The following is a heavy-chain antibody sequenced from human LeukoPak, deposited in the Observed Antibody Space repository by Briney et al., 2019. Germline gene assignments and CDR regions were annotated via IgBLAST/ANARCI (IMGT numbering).Heavy chain of an antibody. Sequence: PGGSLRLSCAASAFTLSGYWMTWVRQAPGKGLEWVANINRDGSEKHYVDSVKGRFTISRDNAMNSLFLQMDSLRAEDTALYLCARDDGGRYSAGWYDAFDIWGPGTMVTVSS. V-gene: IGHV3-7*01. J-gene: IGHJ3*02. CDR2: INRDGSEK. CDR1: AFTLSGYW. CDR3: ARDDGGRYSAGWYDAFDI. D-gene: IGHD6-13*01.